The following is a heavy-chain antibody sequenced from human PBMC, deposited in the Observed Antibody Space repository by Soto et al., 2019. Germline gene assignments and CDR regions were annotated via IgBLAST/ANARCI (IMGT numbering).Heavy chain of an antibody. Sequence: QVHLVESGGGVVQAGRSLRLSCTASGLTLNSFAIHWVRQAPGKGLEWVSVISEDGGNKYFAESVRGRFLISRDNSKNTVYLKMNILILEDTAGYYCAGRLMRTVSALGYWGQGTLVCVCS. D-gene: IGHD6-19*01. CDR3: AGRLMRTVSALGY. CDR2: ISEDGGNK. V-gene: IGHV3-30-3*01. J-gene: IGHJ4*02. CDR1: GLTLNSFA.